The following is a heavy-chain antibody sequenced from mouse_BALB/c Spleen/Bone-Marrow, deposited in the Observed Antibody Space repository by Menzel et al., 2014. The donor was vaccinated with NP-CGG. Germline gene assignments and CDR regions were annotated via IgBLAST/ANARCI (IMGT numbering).Heavy chain of an antibody. CDR3: ARKGADYEDY. V-gene: IGHV1S81*02. D-gene: IGHD2-4*01. J-gene: IGHJ2*01. CDR1: GYTFTSYW. CDR2: INPSNGRT. Sequence: QVQLQQSGAELVKPGASVKLSCKASGYTFTSYWMHWVKQRPGQGLEWIGEINPSNGRTNYNEKFKTMATLTVDKSSNTAYMQLSRLTSEDSAVYYCARKGADYEDYWGQGTTLTVSS.